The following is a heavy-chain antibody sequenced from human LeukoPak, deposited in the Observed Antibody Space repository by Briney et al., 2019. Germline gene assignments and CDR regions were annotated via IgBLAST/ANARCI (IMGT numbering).Heavy chain of an antibody. V-gene: IGHV4-61*02. D-gene: IGHD3-16*01. CDR3: ARGGDYDYVWGTRGYMDV. J-gene: IGHJ6*03. CDR2: IYTSGST. CDR1: GGSISSGSYY. Sequence: SETLSLTCTVSGGSISSGSYYWSWIRQPAGKGLEWIGRIYTSGSTNYNPSLKSRVTISVDTSKNQFSLKLSSVTAADTAVYYCARGGDYDYVWGTRGYMDVWGKGTTVTVSS.